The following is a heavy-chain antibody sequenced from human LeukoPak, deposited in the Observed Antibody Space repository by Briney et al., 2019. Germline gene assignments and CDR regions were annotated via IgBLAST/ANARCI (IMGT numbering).Heavy chain of an antibody. V-gene: IGHV4-61*02. J-gene: IGHJ3*02. CDR3: ARGIAAASERALDI. CDR2: IYASGKT. D-gene: IGHD6-13*01. Sequence: SETLSLTCTVSGDSLSRGRYYWSWVRQPAGKELEWIGRIYASGKTDYNPYTPSLKSRVAMSLDTSKNQVSLKLTSVTAAGTAVYYCARGIAAASERALDIWGQGTTVTVSS. CDR1: GDSLSRGRYY.